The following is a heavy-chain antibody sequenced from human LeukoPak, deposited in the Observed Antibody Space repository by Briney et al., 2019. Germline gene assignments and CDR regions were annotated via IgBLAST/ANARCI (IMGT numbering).Heavy chain of an antibody. CDR2: IYSSGST. CDR3: ARHESAVGALFY. V-gene: IGHV4-59*08. CDR1: GGTISRYY. D-gene: IGHD1-26*01. J-gene: IGHJ4*02. Sequence: PSETLSLTCTVSGGTISRYYWSWIRQPPGKGLEWIGYIYSSGSTNSNPTLKSRVTIQVDRHRNNFSLRLASVTAGDTAMYYCARHESAVGALFYWGQGTLVTVSS.